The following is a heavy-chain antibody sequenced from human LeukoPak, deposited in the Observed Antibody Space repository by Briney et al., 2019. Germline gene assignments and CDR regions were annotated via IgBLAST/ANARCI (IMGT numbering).Heavy chain of an antibody. V-gene: IGHV4-39*07. D-gene: IGHD5-18*01. J-gene: IGHJ4*02. CDR1: GGSISSSSYY. CDR3: ARRDTAMVNWEYYFDY. CDR2: IYYSGST. Sequence: PSETLSLTCTVSGGSISSSSYYWGWIRQPPGKGLEWIGSIYYSGSTYYNPSLKSRVTISVDTSKNQFSLKLSSVTAADTAVYYCARRDTAMVNWEYYFDYWGQGTLVTVSS.